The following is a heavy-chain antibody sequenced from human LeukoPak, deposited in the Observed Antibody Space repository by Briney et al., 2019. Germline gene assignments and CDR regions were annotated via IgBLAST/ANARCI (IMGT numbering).Heavy chain of an antibody. CDR3: ARGLIAVAMLDAFDI. J-gene: IGHJ3*02. CDR2: ISYDGSNK. CDR1: GFTFSSYA. Sequence: GGSLRLSCAASGFTFSSYAMHWVRQAPGKGLEWLAFISYDGSNKYYADPVKGRFTISRDNSKNTLYLQMNSLRAEDTAVYYCARGLIAVAMLDAFDIWGQGTMVTVSS. V-gene: IGHV3-30*01. D-gene: IGHD6-19*01.